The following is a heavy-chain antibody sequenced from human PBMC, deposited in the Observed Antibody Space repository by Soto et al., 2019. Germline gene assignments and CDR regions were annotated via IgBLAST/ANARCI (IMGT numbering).Heavy chain of an antibody. CDR3: ARAPRSSWYAP. J-gene: IGHJ5*02. Sequence: GASVKVSCKASCYTFTSYGISWLRQAPGQGLEWMGWISAYNGNTNYAQKLQGRVTMTTDTSTRTAYMELRSLRSDDTAVYYCARAPRSSWYAPWGQGTLVTVSS. V-gene: IGHV1-18*04. CDR1: CYTFTSYG. D-gene: IGHD6-13*01. CDR2: ISAYNGNT.